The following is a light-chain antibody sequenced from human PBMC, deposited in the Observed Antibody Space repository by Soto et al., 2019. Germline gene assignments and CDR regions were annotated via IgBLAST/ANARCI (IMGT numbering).Light chain of an antibody. CDR3: QRYDTAKT. CDR2: DIS. V-gene: IGKV3-20*01. J-gene: IGKJ1*01. CDR1: QNIHNNY. Sequence: ETVLTQSPGTLSLSPGERATLSCRASQNIHNNYLAWYQQKPGQAPRLLIYDISTRATGIPDRFSGSGSGTDVTLTISRLEPEDFAVYYCQRYDTAKTFGQGTKVEIK.